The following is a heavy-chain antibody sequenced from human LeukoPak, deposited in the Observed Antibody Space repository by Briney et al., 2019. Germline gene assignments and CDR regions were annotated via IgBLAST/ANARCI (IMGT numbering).Heavy chain of an antibody. J-gene: IGHJ4*02. Sequence: ASVKLSCKASGYTFTSYYMHWVRQAPGQGLEWMGIINPSGGSTRYAQKFQGRVTMTRDTSTSTVYMELSSLRSEDTAVYYCARASGSNNFYFDYWGQGTLVTVFS. V-gene: IGHV1-46*01. CDR1: GYTFTSYY. D-gene: IGHD3-10*01. CDR3: ARASGSNNFYFDY. CDR2: INPSGGST.